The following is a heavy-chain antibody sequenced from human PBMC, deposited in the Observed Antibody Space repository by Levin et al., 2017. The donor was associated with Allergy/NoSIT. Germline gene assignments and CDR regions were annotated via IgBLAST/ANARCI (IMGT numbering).Heavy chain of an antibody. Sequence: LPGGSLRLSCVASGITFRYYAMSWVRQAPGKGLEWVSAISGSDGSTYYVDSVKGRFTISRDNSKNTLYLQMNSLRVEDTAIYYCAKDLRDRSRGSYGNWGQGTLVTVSS. CDR3: AKDLRDRSRGSYGN. V-gene: IGHV3-23*01. J-gene: IGHJ4*02. CDR2: ISGSDGST. CDR1: GITFRYYA. D-gene: IGHD1-26*01.